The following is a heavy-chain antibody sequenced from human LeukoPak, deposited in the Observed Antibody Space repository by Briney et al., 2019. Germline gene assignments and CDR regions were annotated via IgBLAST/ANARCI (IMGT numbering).Heavy chain of an antibody. CDR2: IYYSGST. D-gene: IGHD3-9*01. CDR3: ARHGGNGGYYYDILSLGPFDY. V-gene: IGHV4-59*08. J-gene: IGHJ4*02. Sequence: SETLSLTCTVSGGSISSYYWSWIRQPPGKGLEWIGYIYYSGSTNYNPSLKSRVTISVDTSKNQLSLKLSSVTAADTAVYYCARHGGNGGYYYDILSLGPFDYWGQGTLVTVSS. CDR1: GGSISSYY.